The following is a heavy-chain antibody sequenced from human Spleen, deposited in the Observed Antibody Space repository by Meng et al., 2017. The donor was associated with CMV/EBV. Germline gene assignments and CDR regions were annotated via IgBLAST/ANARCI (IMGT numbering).Heavy chain of an antibody. CDR1: GASVSSGSYY. Sequence: SETLSLTCTVSGASVSSGSYYWSWIRQSAGKGLEWVGHIYYSGTSNYNPSLKSRVTISPDTSKNQFSLRLSPVTAADTAVYYCARSDREKYCSSTSCFDYGMDVWGQGTTVTVSS. J-gene: IGHJ6*02. D-gene: IGHD2-2*01. CDR2: IYYSGTS. V-gene: IGHV4-61*01. CDR3: ARSDREKYCSSTSCFDYGMDV.